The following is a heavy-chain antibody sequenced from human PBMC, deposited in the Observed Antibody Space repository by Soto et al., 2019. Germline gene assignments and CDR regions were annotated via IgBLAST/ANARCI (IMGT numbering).Heavy chain of an antibody. J-gene: IGHJ4*02. Sequence: PSETLSLTCSVSGGSMNNDSYYWGWIRQPPGKGLEWIGTIYYTGNTFYNPSLRSRVTISVDTSKNQLSLTLTSVTVADTAVYYCARPRWKDGIKWGRGILVTVSS. CDR3: ARPRWKDGIK. V-gene: IGHV4-39*01. D-gene: IGHD1-20*01. CDR2: IYYTGNT. CDR1: GGSMNNDSYY.